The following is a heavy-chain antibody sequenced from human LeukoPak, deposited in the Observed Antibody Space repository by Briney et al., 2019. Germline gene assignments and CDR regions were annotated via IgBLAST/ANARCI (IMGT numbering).Heavy chain of an antibody. D-gene: IGHD3-22*01. V-gene: IGHV4-34*01. CDR2: IYYSGST. J-gene: IGHJ1*01. CDR1: GGSFSGYY. Sequence: SETLSLTCAVYGGSFSGYYWSWVRQPPGKGLEWIGSIYYSGSTYYNPSLKSRVTISVDKSKNQFSLKLSSVTAADTAVYYCASGYYYDSSGPNAEYFQHWGQGTLVTVSS. CDR3: ASGYYYDSSGPNAEYFQH.